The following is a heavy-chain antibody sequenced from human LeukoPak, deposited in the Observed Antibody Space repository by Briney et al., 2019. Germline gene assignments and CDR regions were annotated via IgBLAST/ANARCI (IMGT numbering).Heavy chain of an antibody. V-gene: IGHV1-8*02. Sequence: GASVKVSCKASGYTFTGYYMHWVRQATGQGLEWMGWMNPNSGNTGYAQKFQGRVTMTRNTSISTAYMELSSLRSEDTAVYYCARNPSSGWYGNWFDPWGQGTLVTVSS. CDR2: MNPNSGNT. CDR1: GYTFTGYY. CDR3: ARNPSSGWYGNWFDP. D-gene: IGHD6-19*01. J-gene: IGHJ5*02.